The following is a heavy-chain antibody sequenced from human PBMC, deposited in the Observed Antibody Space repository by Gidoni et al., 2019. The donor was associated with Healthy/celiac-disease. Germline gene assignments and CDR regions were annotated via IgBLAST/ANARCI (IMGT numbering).Heavy chain of an antibody. J-gene: IGHJ4*02. CDR2: ISWNSGSI. V-gene: IGHV3-9*01. CDR3: AKEREIYYYDSSGYADLDY. Sequence: EVQLVESGGGLVQPGRSLRLSCAASGFTFDDYAMHWVRHAPGKGLEWVSGISWNSGSIGYADSVKGRFTISRDNAKNSLYLQMNSLRAEDTALYYCAKEREIYYYDSSGYADLDYWGQGTLVTVSS. CDR1: GFTFDDYA. D-gene: IGHD3-22*01.